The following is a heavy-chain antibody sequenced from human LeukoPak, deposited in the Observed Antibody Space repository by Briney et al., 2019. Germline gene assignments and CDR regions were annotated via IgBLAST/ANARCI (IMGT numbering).Heavy chain of an antibody. CDR2: IIPIFGTA. J-gene: IGHJ4*02. V-gene: IGHV1-69*05. CDR3: ARNRHSTLGNYYFDY. Sequence: SVKVSCKASGGTFSSYAISWVRQAPGQGLEWMGGIIPIFGTANYAQKFQGRVTITTDESTSTAYMELSSLRSEDTAVYYCARNRHSTLGNYYFDYWGQGTLVTVPS. D-gene: IGHD2-2*01. CDR1: GGTFSSYA.